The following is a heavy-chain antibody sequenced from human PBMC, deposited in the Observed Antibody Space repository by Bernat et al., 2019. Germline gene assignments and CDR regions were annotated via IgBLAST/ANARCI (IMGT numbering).Heavy chain of an antibody. CDR3: VRDPNRRLDY. CDR2: ISTDGSTK. V-gene: IGHV3-74*01. CDR1: GFTFSDYG. Sequence: EVQLVESGGGLVQPGGSLRLSCVASGFTFSDYGMDWVRQAPGKGLVWVSGISTDGSTKDYADSVKGRFTMSRDNAKNTLYLQMNSLRAEDTAVYYCVRDPNRRLDYWGQGTQVTVSP. D-gene: IGHD1/OR15-1a*01. J-gene: IGHJ4*02.